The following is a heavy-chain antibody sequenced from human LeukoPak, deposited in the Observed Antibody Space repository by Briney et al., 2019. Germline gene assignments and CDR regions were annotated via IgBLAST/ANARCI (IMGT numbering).Heavy chain of an antibody. D-gene: IGHD3-16*01. Sequence: RGSLRLSCAAFGFTFSSYGMHWVRQAPGRGLEWMAFIQYDGSNKFYADSVRGRFTISRDNSKNTVSLQMESLRAEDTALYYCAKDYAVGSIDYWGQGTLVTVSS. V-gene: IGHV3-30*02. CDR1: GFTFSSYG. CDR2: IQYDGSNK. J-gene: IGHJ4*02. CDR3: AKDYAVGSIDY.